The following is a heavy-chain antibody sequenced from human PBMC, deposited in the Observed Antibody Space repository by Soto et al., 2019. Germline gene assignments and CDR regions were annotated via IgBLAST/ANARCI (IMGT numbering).Heavy chain of an antibody. J-gene: IGHJ4*02. CDR2: IYISGST. V-gene: IGHV3-53*01. CDR1: GCCVSANY. D-gene: IGHD2-21*01. Sequence: GSLRLSCAASGCCVSANYICWVRQAPGKGLEVISIIYISGSTYYADSVEGRFTISIDNSKNTVYLKMNSLRPEDTAVYYCAREDGNNSVFDYWGQGTLVTVSS. CDR3: AREDGNNSVFDY.